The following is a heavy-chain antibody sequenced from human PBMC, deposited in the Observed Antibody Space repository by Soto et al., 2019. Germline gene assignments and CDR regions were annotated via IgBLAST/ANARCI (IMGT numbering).Heavy chain of an antibody. CDR2: ISGSGGST. D-gene: IGHD5-18*01. J-gene: IGHJ3*02. V-gene: IGHV3-23*01. CDR1: GFTFSSYA. CDR3: AGGYSYGFDAFDI. Sequence: GGSLRLSCAASGFTFSSYAMSWVRQAPGKGLEWVSAISGSGGSTYYADSVKGRFTISRDNSKNTLYLQMNSLRAEDTAVYYCAGGYSYGFDAFDIWGQGTMVTVSS.